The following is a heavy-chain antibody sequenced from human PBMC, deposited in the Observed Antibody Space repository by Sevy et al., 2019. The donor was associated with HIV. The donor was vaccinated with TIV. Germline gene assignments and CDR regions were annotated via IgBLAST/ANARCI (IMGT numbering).Heavy chain of an antibody. CDR2: ISYDGSNK. J-gene: IGHJ5*02. Sequence: GGPLRLSCAASGFTFSSYGMHWVRQAPGKGLDWVTVISYDGSNKYYADTVKGRFTISRDNSKNTLYLQMNSLRVEDTAVYYCEKGGQWLVRDWFDPWGQGTLVTVSS. V-gene: IGHV3-30*18. CDR1: GFTFSSYG. CDR3: EKGGQWLVRDWFDP. D-gene: IGHD6-19*01.